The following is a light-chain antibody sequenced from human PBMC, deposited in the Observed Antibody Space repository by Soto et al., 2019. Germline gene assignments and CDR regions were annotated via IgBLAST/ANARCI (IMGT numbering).Light chain of an antibody. CDR1: SSNIGSNT. Sequence: QSALTQPPSASGTPGQRVTISCSGSSSNIGSNTVNWYQQLPGTAPKLLIYSNNQRPSGVPGRFSGSKSGTSASLAISGLQSEDEADYYCAAWDDSLNGHVFGTGTKVTVL. CDR3: AAWDDSLNGHV. J-gene: IGLJ1*01. V-gene: IGLV1-44*01. CDR2: SNN.